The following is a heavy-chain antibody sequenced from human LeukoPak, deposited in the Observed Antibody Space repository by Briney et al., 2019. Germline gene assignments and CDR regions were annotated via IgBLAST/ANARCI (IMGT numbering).Heavy chain of an antibody. J-gene: IGHJ6*03. V-gene: IGHV4-4*07. CDR2: IYTSGST. CDR3: ARDIPYCSGGSCYYYMDV. D-gene: IGHD2-15*01. CDR1: GGSISSYF. Sequence: PSETLSLTCTVSGGSISSYFWSWIRQPAGKGLEWIRRIYTSGSTNYNPSLKSRVTMSVDTSKNQFSLKLSSVTAADTAVYYCARDIPYCSGGSCYYYMDVWGKGTTVTVSS.